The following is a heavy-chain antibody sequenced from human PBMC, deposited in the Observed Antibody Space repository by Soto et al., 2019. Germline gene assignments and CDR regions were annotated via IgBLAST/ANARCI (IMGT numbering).Heavy chain of an antibody. CDR1: GGSISTNIYY. Sequence: QVQLQESGPGLVWPSETLSLTCTVSGGSISTNIYYWGWIRQPPGKGLGWIGSIYYNGNTFYNPSLKSRVTLSVDTSENQFSLRLSSVTAADTAVYYCARHSHEDHGDPNWFDPWGQGTLVTVSS. V-gene: IGHV4-39*01. CDR3: ARHSHEDHGDPNWFDP. D-gene: IGHD4-17*01. CDR2: IYYNGNT. J-gene: IGHJ5*02.